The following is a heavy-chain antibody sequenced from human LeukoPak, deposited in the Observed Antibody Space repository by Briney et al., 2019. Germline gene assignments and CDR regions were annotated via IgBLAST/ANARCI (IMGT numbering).Heavy chain of an antibody. D-gene: IGHD6-19*01. CDR1: GGSFSGYY. CDR2: INHSGST. J-gene: IGHJ3*02. Sequence: SETLSLTCAVYGGSFSGYYWSWIRQPPGKGLEWIGEINHSGSTNYNPSLKRRVTISVDTSKNQFSLKLSSVTAADTAVYYCASISSGWYAFDIWGQGTMVTVSS. CDR3: ASISSGWYAFDI. V-gene: IGHV4-34*01.